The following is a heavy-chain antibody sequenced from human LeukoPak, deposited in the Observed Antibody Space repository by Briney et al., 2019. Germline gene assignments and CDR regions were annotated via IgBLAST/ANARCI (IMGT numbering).Heavy chain of an antibody. CDR2: ISNSGGNT. CDR1: GFTFSSYA. CDR3: AKDRYRSSWSNFDN. Sequence: SGGSLRLSCAVSGFTFSSYAMSWVRQASGKGLEWVSAISNSGGNTSNADSVKGRFTISRDNSKNTLYLQMNSLRAEDTAVYYCAKDRYRSSWSNFDNWGQGTLVTVSS. V-gene: IGHV3-23*01. D-gene: IGHD6-13*01. J-gene: IGHJ4*02.